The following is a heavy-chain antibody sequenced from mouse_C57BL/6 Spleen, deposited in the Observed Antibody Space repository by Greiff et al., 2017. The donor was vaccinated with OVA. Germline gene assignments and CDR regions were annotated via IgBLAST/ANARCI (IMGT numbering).Heavy chain of an antibody. D-gene: IGHD2-4*01. V-gene: IGHV1-26*01. CDR1: GYTFTDSY. J-gene: IGHJ4*01. Sequence: EVQLQQSGPELVKPGASVKISCKASGYTFTDSYMNWVKQSHGKSLEWIGDINPNNGGTSYNQKFKGKATLTVDKSSSTAYMELRSLTSEDSAVYYCARTNPIYYDYDDAMDYWGQGTSVTVSS. CDR2: INPNNGGT. CDR3: ARTNPIYYDYDDAMDY.